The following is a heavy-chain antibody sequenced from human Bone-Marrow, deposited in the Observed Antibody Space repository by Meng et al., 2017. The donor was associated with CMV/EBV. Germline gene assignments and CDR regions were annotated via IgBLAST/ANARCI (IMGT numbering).Heavy chain of an antibody. D-gene: IGHD1-26*01. CDR3: SRSGLGATTVNAFDI. Sequence: GESLKISCAASGFTFSSYSMNWVRQAPGKGLEWVSSISSSSSYIYYADSVKGRFTISRDKAKNSLYLQMNSLRAEDTAVFYCSRSGLGATTVNAFDIWGQGTMVTVSS. J-gene: IGHJ3*02. CDR2: ISSSSSYI. V-gene: IGHV3-21*01. CDR1: GFTFSSYS.